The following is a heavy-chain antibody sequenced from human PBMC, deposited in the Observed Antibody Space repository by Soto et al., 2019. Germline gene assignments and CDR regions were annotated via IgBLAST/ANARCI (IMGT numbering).Heavy chain of an antibody. D-gene: IGHD4-17*01. J-gene: IGHJ4*02. V-gene: IGHV1-18*01. Sequence: QIHLVQSGGEVKKPVASVKVSCNTSGYTFTTYGISWVRQAPGQGLEWMGWITPFNDNTNYAQNLQGRVTMTTDTPTNTAYLELRSLTSHAPAVYYCARTDKGDYVPPLDNWGQGTLVTFSS. CDR3: ARTDKGDYVPPLDN. CDR2: ITPFNDNT. CDR1: GYTFTTYG.